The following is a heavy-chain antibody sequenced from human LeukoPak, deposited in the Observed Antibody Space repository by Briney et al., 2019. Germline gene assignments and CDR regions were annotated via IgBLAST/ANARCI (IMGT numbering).Heavy chain of an antibody. V-gene: IGHV1-69*05. J-gene: IGHJ3*02. CDR1: GGTFSSYA. D-gene: IGHD1-26*01. Sequence: GASVKVSCKASGGTFSSYAISWVRQAPGQGLEWMGGIIPIFGTANYAQKFQGRVTITTDESTSTAYMELSSLRSEDTAVYYCATPAGWDPEDAFDIWGQGTMVTVSS. CDR2: IIPIFGTA. CDR3: ATPAGWDPEDAFDI.